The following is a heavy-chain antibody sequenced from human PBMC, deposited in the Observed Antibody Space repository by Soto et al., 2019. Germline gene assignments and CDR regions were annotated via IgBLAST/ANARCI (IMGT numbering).Heavy chain of an antibody. CDR1: GGTFSSYA. CDR3: GRQLSEYSPTTHFDF. V-gene: IGHV1-69*01. J-gene: IGHJ4*02. Sequence: QVQLVQSGAEVKKPGSSVKVSCKASGGTFSSYAISWVRQAPGQGLEWMGGIIPIFGTANYAQKFQGRVTITEHESTTTAYMELSSVRSEERAVYYCGRQLSEYSPTTHFDFWGQGRLVTVSS. D-gene: IGHD6-6*01. CDR2: IIPIFGTA.